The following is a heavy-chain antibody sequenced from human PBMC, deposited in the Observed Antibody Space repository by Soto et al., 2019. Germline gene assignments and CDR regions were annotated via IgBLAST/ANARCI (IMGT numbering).Heavy chain of an antibody. Sequence: XXTLSLTCTVSGGSLNPYYWSWIRQPPGXXXXXIXXXYYXXSKXXXXXXXSXXXXXXXTYKNKFSMKLSSVTAADTAVYYCARAPLNWGQGTMVTVYS. CDR2: XYYXXSK. J-gene: IGHJ4*02. CDR1: GGSLNPYY. V-gene: IGHV4-59*12. CDR3: ARAPLN.